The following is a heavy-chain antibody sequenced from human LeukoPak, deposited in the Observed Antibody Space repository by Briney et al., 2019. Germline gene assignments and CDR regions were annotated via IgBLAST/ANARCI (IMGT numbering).Heavy chain of an antibody. CDR2: VNPNSGHT. CDR3: ARGAPGSYCSGGSCPYFDY. J-gene: IGHJ4*02. D-gene: IGHD2-15*01. Sequence: ASVKVSCKPSGYTFTSYDVSWVRQATGQGLEWMGWVNPNSGHTGYAQKFQGRVTMTTNTSISTAYMELSSLRSEDTAVYYCARGAPGSYCSGGSCPYFDYWGQGTLVSVSS. CDR1: GYTFTSYD. V-gene: IGHV1-8*01.